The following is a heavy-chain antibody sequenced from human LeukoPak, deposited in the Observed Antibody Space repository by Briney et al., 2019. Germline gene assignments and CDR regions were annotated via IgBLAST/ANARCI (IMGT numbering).Heavy chain of an antibody. Sequence: GGSLRLSCAASGFTFSSYAVSWVRQPPGKGLEWVSAISGSGGSTYYADSVKGRFTISRENSKNTLYLQMNSLRAEDTAVYYCAKAAATRLLFDYWGQGTLVTVSS. D-gene: IGHD2-15*01. CDR2: ISGSGGST. CDR1: GFTFSSYA. V-gene: IGHV3-23*01. CDR3: AKAAATRLLFDY. J-gene: IGHJ4*02.